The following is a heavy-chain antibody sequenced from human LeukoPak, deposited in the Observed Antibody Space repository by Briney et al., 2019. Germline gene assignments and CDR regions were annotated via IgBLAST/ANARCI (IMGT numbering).Heavy chain of an antibody. J-gene: IGHJ4*02. CDR3: ARGDSGYDFRPSTIIDY. D-gene: IGHD5-12*01. V-gene: IGHV1-2*02. CDR2: INPNSGGT. Sequence: ASVKVSCKASGYTFTGYYMHWVRQAPGQGLEWMGWINPNSGGTNYAQKFQGRVTMTRDTSISTAYMELRSLRSDDTAVYYCARGDSGYDFRPSTIIDYWGQGTLVTVSS. CDR1: GYTFTGYY.